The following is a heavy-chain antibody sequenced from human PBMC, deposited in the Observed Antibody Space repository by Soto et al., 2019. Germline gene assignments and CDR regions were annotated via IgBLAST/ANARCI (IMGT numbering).Heavy chain of an antibody. CDR1: GGTFSSYA. D-gene: IGHD2-2*01. Sequence: QVQLVQSGAEVKKPGSSVKVSCKASGGTFSSYAISWVRQAPGQGLEWMGGIIPIFGTANYAQKFQGRVTITADEXTSXAXKELSSLRSEDTAVYYCARDREYCISTSCYRDGMDVWGQGTTVTVSS. CDR3: ARDREYCISTSCYRDGMDV. V-gene: IGHV1-69*12. J-gene: IGHJ6*02. CDR2: IIPIFGTA.